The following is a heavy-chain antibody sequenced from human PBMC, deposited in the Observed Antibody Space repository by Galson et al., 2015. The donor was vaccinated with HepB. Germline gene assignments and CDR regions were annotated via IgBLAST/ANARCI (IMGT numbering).Heavy chain of an antibody. CDR3: ARTRSRGIIGHSYYFYY. Sequence: SLRLSCAASGFTFSSYGMHWVRQAPGKGLEWVAGILYDGSNKQYADSVKGRLTISRDNSKNTLYLQMNSLRGEDTAVYYRARTRSRGIIGHSYYFYYWGQGTLVTV. D-gene: IGHD3-10*01. CDR1: GFTFSSYG. CDR2: ILYDGSNK. J-gene: IGHJ4*02. V-gene: IGHV3-30*04.